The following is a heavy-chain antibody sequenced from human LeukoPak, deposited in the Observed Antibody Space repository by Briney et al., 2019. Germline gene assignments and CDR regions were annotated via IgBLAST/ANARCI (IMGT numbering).Heavy chain of an antibody. CDR2: IKQDGSEK. V-gene: IGHV3-7*01. D-gene: IGHD1-1*01. CDR1: GFTFSSYW. Sequence: GGSLRLSCAASGFTFSSYWMSWVRQAPGKGLEGVANIKQDGSEKYYVDSVKGRFTISRDNAKNSLYLQMNSLRAEDTAVYYCASMNWNDFFDYWGQGTLVTVSS. J-gene: IGHJ4*02. CDR3: ASMNWNDFFDY.